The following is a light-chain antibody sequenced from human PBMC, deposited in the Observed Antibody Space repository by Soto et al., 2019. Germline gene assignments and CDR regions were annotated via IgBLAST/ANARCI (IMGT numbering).Light chain of an antibody. J-gene: IGKJ1*01. CDR2: GAS. V-gene: IGKV3-15*01. CDR3: QQRSNWPPWT. CDR1: QSVSSN. Sequence: EIVMTQSPATLSVSPGERATLSCRASQSVSSNLAWYQQKPGQAPRLLIYGASTRATGIPARFSGSGSGTDFTLTISRLEPEDFAVYYCQQRSNWPPWTFGQGTKVDIK.